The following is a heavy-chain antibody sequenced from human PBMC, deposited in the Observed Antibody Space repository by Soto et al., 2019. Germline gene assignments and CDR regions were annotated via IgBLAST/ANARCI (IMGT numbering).Heavy chain of an antibody. CDR3: ARDLRPTDY. Sequence: EVQLVESGGGLVQPGGSLRLSCAASGFTFSTFWMHWVRQTPGKGLVWVSRISSDGSTTHYADSVKGRFTISRDNAKDMLYLQMNGLRAEDTAVYYCARDLRPTDYWGQGTLVTVSS. CDR2: ISSDGSTT. V-gene: IGHV3-74*01. D-gene: IGHD6-6*01. CDR1: GFTFSTFW. J-gene: IGHJ4*02.